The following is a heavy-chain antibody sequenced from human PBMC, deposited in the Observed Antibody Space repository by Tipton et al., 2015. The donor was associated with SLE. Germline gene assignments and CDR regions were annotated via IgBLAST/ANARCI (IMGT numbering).Heavy chain of an antibody. Sequence: TLSLTCTVSGGSISSSSYYWGWIRQPPGKGPEWIGEINHSGSTNYNPSLKSRVTISVDTSRNQFSLKLSSVTAADTAVFYCASLGPHCSSTSCNIRKNYYYMDVWGKGTTVTVSS. J-gene: IGHJ6*03. CDR2: INHSGST. CDR1: GGSISSSSYY. D-gene: IGHD2-2*02. V-gene: IGHV4-39*07. CDR3: ASLGPHCSSTSCNIRKNYYYMDV.